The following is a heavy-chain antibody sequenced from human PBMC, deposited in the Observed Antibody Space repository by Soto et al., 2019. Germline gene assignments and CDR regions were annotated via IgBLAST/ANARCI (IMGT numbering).Heavy chain of an antibody. CDR1: GGSVSSGSYY. D-gene: IGHD2-15*01. Sequence: QVQLQESGPGLVKPSETLSLTCTVSGGSVSSGSYYWSWIRQPPGKGLEWIGFIYYSGSTNYNPSLKSRVSISLDTSKNQFSLQLSSVTAADTAVYYCASALYCSGGSCSFDPWGQGTLVTVSS. CDR2: IYYSGST. CDR3: ASALYCSGGSCSFDP. V-gene: IGHV4-61*01. J-gene: IGHJ5*02.